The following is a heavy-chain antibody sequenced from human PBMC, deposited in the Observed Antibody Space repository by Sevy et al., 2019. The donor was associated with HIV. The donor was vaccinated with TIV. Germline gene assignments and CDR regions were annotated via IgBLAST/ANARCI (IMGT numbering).Heavy chain of an antibody. CDR3: ARDPTQRGAYYDFWSRYFDY. J-gene: IGHJ4*02. Sequence: GGSLRLSCAASGFTFSSYSMNWVRQAPGKGLEWVAVISYDGSNNYYTDSVKGRFTISRDDSKNTLYLRMNSLRTEDTAVYYCARDPTQRGAYYDFWSRYFDYWGQGTLVTVSS. D-gene: IGHD3-3*01. V-gene: IGHV3-30*03. CDR1: GFTFSSYS. CDR2: ISYDGSNN.